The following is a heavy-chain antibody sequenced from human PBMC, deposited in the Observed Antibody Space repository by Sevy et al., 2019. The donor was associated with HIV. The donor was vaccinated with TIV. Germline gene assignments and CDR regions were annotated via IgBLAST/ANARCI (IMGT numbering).Heavy chain of an antibody. V-gene: IGHV3-33*06. D-gene: IGHD2-15*01. J-gene: IGHJ6*02. Sequence: GGSLRLSCAASGFSFNTYGMHWVRQAPGKGLEWVAVIWYDGSNYADSVKGRFTISRDNSRDKLDLQMNRLRVEDTAVYYCAKSWGRICSGGSGVKGEYYYYGMDVWGQGTTVTVSS. CDR2: IWYDGSN. CDR1: GFSFNTYG. CDR3: AKSWGRICSGGSGVKGEYYYYGMDV.